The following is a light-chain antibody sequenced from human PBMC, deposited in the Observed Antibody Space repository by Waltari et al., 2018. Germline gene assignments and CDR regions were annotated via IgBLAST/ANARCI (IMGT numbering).Light chain of an antibody. Sequence: QSVLTQPPSASGTPGQRITVPCSGSPSNIESNTVTWYQQLPGRAPKLLLYSNNERPSGVSDRFSGSKSGMSASLAISGLQSEDEADYYCASWDDRLNGFVFGTGTKVTV. CDR2: SNN. CDR1: PSNIESNT. J-gene: IGLJ1*01. CDR3: ASWDDRLNGFV. V-gene: IGLV1-44*01.